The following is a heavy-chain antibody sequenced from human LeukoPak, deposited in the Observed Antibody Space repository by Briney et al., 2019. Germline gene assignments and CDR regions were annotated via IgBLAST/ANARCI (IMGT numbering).Heavy chain of an antibody. Sequence: GGSLSLSCAASGFTFSSYGMYWVRQAPGKGLEWVAVISYDGSNKYYTDSVKGRFTISRDNSKNTLYRQMNSLRAEDTAVYYCARAWPVEMATIDFDYWGQGTLVTVSS. CDR2: ISYDGSNK. J-gene: IGHJ4*02. V-gene: IGHV3-30*19. CDR3: ARAWPVEMATIDFDY. CDR1: GFTFSSYG. D-gene: IGHD5-24*01.